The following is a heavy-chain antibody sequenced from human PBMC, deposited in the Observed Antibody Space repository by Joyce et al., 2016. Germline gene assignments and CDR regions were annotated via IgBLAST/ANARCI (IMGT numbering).Heavy chain of an antibody. V-gene: IGHV4-39*07. CDR2: IFYNGST. CDR3: ARGTNVLRYVDWSYSVNWFDP. D-gene: IGHD3-9*01. Sequence: QLQESGPGLVKPSETLSLTCTVSGASISSNSFYWHWIRQPPGLGLEWVGTIFYNGSTFYNPSLKSRVTISVDTSKNQFSLKLNSATAADTAVYYCARGTNVLRYVDWSYSVNWFDPWGQGTLVTVSS. CDR1: GASISSNSFY. J-gene: IGHJ5*02.